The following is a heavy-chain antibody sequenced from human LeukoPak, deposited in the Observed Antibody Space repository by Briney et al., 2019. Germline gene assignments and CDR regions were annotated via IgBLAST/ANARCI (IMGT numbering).Heavy chain of an antibody. Sequence: GRSLRLSCAASGFTFSSYAMHWVRQAPGKGLEWVAVISYDGSNKYYADSVKGRFTISRDDSKNTLYLQMNSLRAEDTAVYYYARDPRQYSSGWYYFDYRGQGTLVTVSS. D-gene: IGHD6-19*01. CDR2: ISYDGSNK. V-gene: IGHV3-30-3*01. CDR3: ARDPRQYSSGWYYFDY. J-gene: IGHJ4*02. CDR1: GFTFSSYA.